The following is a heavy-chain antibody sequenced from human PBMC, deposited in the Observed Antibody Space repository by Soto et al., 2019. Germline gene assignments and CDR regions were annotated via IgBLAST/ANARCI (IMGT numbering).Heavy chain of an antibody. CDR1: GGTFSSYT. D-gene: IGHD6-19*01. CDR2: IIPILGIA. Sequence: SVKVSCKASGGTFSSYTISWVRQAPGQGLEWMGRIIPILGIANYAQKFQGRVTITADKSTSTAYMELSSLRSEDTAVYYCARWYSSGWDNWFDPWGQGTLVTVSS. J-gene: IGHJ5*02. CDR3: ARWYSSGWDNWFDP. V-gene: IGHV1-69*02.